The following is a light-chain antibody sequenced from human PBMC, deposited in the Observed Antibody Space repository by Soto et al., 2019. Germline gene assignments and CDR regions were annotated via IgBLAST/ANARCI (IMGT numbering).Light chain of an antibody. J-gene: IGKJ1*01. Sequence: DIHMPQSPSTLSASVGDRVTITCRASQSISIWLAWYQQKPGKAPNLLIYKTSSLESGVPSRFSGSGSGTEFTLTLSSLQPDDFATYYCQHYNDYSWTFGQGTKVEIK. CDR2: KTS. CDR1: QSISIW. CDR3: QHYNDYSWT. V-gene: IGKV1-5*03.